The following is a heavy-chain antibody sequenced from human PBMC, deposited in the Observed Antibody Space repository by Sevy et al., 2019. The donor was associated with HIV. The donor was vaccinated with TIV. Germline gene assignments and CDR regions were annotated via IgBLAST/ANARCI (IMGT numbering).Heavy chain of an antibody. CDR1: GGSISSYY. CDR3: ASGGRHYYDSSGYYEFGTFDY. D-gene: IGHD3-22*01. Sequence: SETLSLTCTVSGGSISSYYWSWIRQPPGKGLEWIGYIYYSGSTNYNPSLKSRVAISVDTSKNQFSLMLRSMTAADTAVNYCASGGRHYYDSSGYYEFGTFDYWGQGTLVTVSS. J-gene: IGHJ4*02. CDR2: IYYSGST. V-gene: IGHV4-59*01.